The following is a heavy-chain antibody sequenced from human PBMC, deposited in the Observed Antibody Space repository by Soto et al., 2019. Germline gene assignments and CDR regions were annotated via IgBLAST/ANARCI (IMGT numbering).Heavy chain of an antibody. CDR3: ARGWGIAAPGPNWFDP. CDR2: FNPKTGGP. D-gene: IGHD6-13*01. V-gene: IGHV1-2*02. J-gene: IGHJ5*02. Sequence: ASVKVSCKASGYTFTDYYIHWVRQAPGQGLEWLGWFNPKTGGPNYAPKFQGRVTMTRDTSLSTTYMELTSRTSDDTAVYYCARGWGIAAPGPNWFDPWGQGTLVTVSS. CDR1: GYTFTDYY.